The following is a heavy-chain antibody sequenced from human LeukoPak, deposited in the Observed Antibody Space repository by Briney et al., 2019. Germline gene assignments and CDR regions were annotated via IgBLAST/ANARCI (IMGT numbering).Heavy chain of an antibody. V-gene: IGHV3-66*01. CDR3: ARDVPPYSTSPWDLDV. Sequence: GGSLRLSCAASGFTVSGNYISWVRRAPGRGLEWVSLISGDGTTYYADPVKGRFTISRDNSKNTVYLQMNSLRAEDTAVYYCARDVPPYSTSPWDLDVWGQGTTVTVSS. CDR2: ISGDGTT. D-gene: IGHD2-2*01. CDR1: GFTVSGNY. J-gene: IGHJ6*02.